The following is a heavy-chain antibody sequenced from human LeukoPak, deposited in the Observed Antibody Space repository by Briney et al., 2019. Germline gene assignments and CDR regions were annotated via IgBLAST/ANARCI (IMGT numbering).Heavy chain of an antibody. Sequence: GGSLRLSCVASGFTFNAYSMNWARQAPGKGLEWVAVIPHDGNNEYYADSVKGRFTISRDNSKNTLYLQMNSLRADDTAVYYCAKAWADGYNNFDSWGQGTLVTVSS. CDR1: GFTFNAYS. V-gene: IGHV3-30*18. D-gene: IGHD5-24*01. J-gene: IGHJ4*02. CDR3: AKAWADGYNNFDS. CDR2: IPHDGNNE.